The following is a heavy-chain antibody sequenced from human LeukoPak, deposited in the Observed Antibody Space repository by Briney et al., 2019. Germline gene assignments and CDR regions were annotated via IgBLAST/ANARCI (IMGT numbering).Heavy chain of an antibody. CDR1: GGTFSSYA. V-gene: IGHV1-69*04. D-gene: IGHD6-13*01. CDR2: IIPILGIA. Sequence: SVKVSCKASGGTFSSYAISWVRQSPGQGLEWMGRIIPILGIANYAQKFQGRVTITADKSTSTAYMELSSLRSEDTAVYYCARTLSVAAAYYFDYWGQGTLVTVSS. CDR3: ARTLSVAAAYYFDY. J-gene: IGHJ4*02.